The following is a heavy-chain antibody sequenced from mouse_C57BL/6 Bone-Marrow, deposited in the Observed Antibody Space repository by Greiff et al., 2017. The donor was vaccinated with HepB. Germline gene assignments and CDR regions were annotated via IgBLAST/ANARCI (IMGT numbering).Heavy chain of an antibody. V-gene: IGHV1-50*01. CDR2: IDPSDSYT. CDR3: ARDGYYEDYYAMDY. D-gene: IGHD2-3*01. CDR1: GYTFTSYW. Sequence: QVQLKQPGAELVKPGASVKLSCKASGYTFTSYWMQWVKQRPGQGLEWIGEIDPSDSYTNYNQKFKGKATLTVDTSSSTAYMQLSSLTSEDSAVYYCARDGYYEDYYAMDYWGQGTLVTVSS. J-gene: IGHJ4*01.